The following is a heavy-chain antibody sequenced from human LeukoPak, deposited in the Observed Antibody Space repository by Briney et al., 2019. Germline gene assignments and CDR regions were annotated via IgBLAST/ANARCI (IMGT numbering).Heavy chain of an antibody. D-gene: IGHD3-10*01. CDR3: AKLNADYYGSGIVDY. V-gene: IGHV3-23*01. Sequence: PGGSLRLSCAASGFTFSSCAMSWVRQAPGKGLEWVSAISGSGGRTYYADSVKGRFTISRDNSKNTLYLQMNSLRAEDTAVYYCAKLNADYYGSGIVDYWGQGTLVTVSS. CDR1: GFTFSSCA. CDR2: ISGSGGRT. J-gene: IGHJ4*02.